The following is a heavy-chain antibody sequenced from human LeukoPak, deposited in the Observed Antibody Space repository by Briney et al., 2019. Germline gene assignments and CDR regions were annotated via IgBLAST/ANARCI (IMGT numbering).Heavy chain of an antibody. V-gene: IGHV5-51*01. J-gene: IGHJ4*02. CDR3: ARRRDLYSGSYYPFDY. CDR2: IYPGDSDT. D-gene: IGHD1-26*01. Sequence: GESLKISCKGFEYNLTNYWIGWVRQMPGKGLEWMGIIYPGDSDTKYSPSFQGQVTISADRSISTAYLQWSSLKASDTAMYYCARRRDLYSGSYYPFDYWGQGTLVTVSS. CDR1: EYNLTNYW.